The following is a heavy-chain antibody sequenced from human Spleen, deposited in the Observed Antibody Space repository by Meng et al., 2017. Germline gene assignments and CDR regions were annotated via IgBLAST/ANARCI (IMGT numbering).Heavy chain of an antibody. V-gene: IGHV4-59*02. Sequence: SETLSLTCTVSGGSVTTYYWSWIRQPPGKGLEWIGYSYYSGSTDYNPSLKSRVTIPVDTSKSQFSLKLSSVTAADTAVYYCARGGDSSSSINWFDPWGQGTMVTVS. CDR2: SYYSGST. CDR3: ARGGDSSSSINWFDP. D-gene: IGHD6-13*01. J-gene: IGHJ5*02. CDR1: GGSVTTYY.